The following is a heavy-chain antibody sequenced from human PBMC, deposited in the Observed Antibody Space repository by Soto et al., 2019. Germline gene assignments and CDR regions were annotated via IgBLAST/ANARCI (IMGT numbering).Heavy chain of an antibody. Sequence: EVQLLESGGGLVEPGGSLRLSCAASDFIFSDYAMSWVRQAPEKGLQWVSSISGSGDSTYYADSVKGRFSISRDNSKNTLYLQMNTLGADDTAIYYCAKLTTEYNYGDVLFEYWGQGALVTVSS. CDR1: DFIFSDYA. CDR3: AKLTTEYNYGDVLFEY. D-gene: IGHD3-16*01. CDR2: ISGSGDST. V-gene: IGHV3-23*01. J-gene: IGHJ4*02.